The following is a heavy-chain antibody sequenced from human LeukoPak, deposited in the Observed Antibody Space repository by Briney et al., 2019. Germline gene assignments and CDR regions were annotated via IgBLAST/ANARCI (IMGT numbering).Heavy chain of an antibody. D-gene: IGHD3-3*02. V-gene: IGHV1-2*02. CDR2: INPNSGGT. CDR1: GYTFTGYY. Sequence: ASVKVSCKASGYTFTGYYMHWVRQAPGQGLEWMGWINPNSGGTNYAQKLQGRVTMTTDTSTSTAYMELRSLRSDDTAVYYCARGLIFGVVTPPGYWGQGTLVTVSS. CDR3: ARGLIFGVVTPPGY. J-gene: IGHJ4*02.